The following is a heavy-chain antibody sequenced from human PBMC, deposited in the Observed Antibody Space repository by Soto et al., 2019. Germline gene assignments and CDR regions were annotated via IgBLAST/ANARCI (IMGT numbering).Heavy chain of an antibody. CDR1: GFTVSSNY. V-gene: IGHV3-53*01. J-gene: IGHJ5*02. Sequence: GGSLRLSCAASGFTVSSNYMSWVRQAPGKGLEWVSVIYSGGSTYYADSVKGRFTISRDNSKNTLYLQMNSLRAEDTAVYYCAREDFSNHWFDPWGQGTLVTVSS. CDR2: IYSGGST. CDR3: AREDFSNHWFDP. D-gene: IGHD3-3*01.